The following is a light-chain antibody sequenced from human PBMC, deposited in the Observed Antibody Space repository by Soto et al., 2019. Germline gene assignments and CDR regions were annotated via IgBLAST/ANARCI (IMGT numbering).Light chain of an antibody. CDR1: QAISNS. Sequence: DIQMTQSPSFLSASLGDRVTITCRASQAISNSLNWYQDKPGKAPKLLIFGAKTLQRGLPSRVSGSGNGMNLTVTMTTLQPENVGIYYCRQCHATPLTFGHGTRLENK. CDR3: RQCHATPLT. J-gene: IGKJ5*01. CDR2: GAK. V-gene: IGKV1-39*01.